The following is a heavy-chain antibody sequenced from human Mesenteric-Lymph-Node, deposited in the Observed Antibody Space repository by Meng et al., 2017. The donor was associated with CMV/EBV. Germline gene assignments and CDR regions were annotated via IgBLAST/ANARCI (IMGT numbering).Heavy chain of an antibody. CDR1: GFTFSSYS. CDR2: ISVSGGST. Sequence: GGSLRLSCAASGFTFSSYSMNWVRQAPGKGLEWVSAISVSGGSTYYADSVKGRFTISRDNSKNTLYLQMNSLRAEDTAVYYCAKEGDFDFWSGYYGFDPWGQGTLVTVSS. CDR3: AKEGDFDFWSGYYGFDP. V-gene: IGHV3-23*01. J-gene: IGHJ5*02. D-gene: IGHD3-3*01.